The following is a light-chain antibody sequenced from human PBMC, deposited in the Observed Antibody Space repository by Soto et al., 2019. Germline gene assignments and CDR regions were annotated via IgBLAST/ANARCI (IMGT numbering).Light chain of an antibody. CDR1: SSDVGSYNL. CDR2: EGS. CDR3: FSYAGSSTHVV. J-gene: IGLJ2*01. Sequence: QSALTQPASVSGSPGQSITISCTGTSSDVGSYNLVSWYQQHPGKAPKLMIYEGSKRPSGVSNRFSGYKSGNTASLTISGLHAEDEADYYCFSYAGSSTHVVFGGGTKLTVL. V-gene: IGLV2-23*01.